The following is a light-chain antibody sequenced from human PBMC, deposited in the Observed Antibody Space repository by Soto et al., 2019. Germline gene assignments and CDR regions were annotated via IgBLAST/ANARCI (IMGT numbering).Light chain of an antibody. CDR2: AAS. Sequence: DIQLTQSPIFLSASVGDRVTITCRASQGISSYLAWYQQKPGKAPKLLIYAASTLQSGVPSRFSGSGSGTEFTLTISSLQPEDVATYYCQKYNSAPLTFGGGTKVDIK. V-gene: IGKV1-9*01. J-gene: IGKJ4*01. CDR1: QGISSY. CDR3: QKYNSAPLT.